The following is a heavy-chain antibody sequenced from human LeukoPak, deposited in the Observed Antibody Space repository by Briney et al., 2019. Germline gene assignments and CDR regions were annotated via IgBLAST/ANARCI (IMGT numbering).Heavy chain of an antibody. CDR3: TTALRWEQPNFDY. CDR1: GFNFKSAR. V-gene: IGHV3-15*01. J-gene: IGHJ4*02. D-gene: IGHD1-26*01. Sequence: RGSLRLSCAASGFNFKSARMNWVRQAPGKGPEWVARIKSNADGGTVHYAAPVSGRFTMSRDDSQSTLYLQMDSLKTEDTALYYCTTALRWEQPNFDYWGQGTFVTVSS. CDR2: IKSNADGGTV.